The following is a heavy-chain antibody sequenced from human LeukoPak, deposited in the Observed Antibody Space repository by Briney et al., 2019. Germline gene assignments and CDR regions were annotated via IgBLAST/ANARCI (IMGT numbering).Heavy chain of an antibody. CDR1: GYTLTELS. CDR2: FDPEDGAT. V-gene: IGHV1-24*01. CDR3: AINRPPLRYFDRVHQDYYYYMDV. D-gene: IGHD3-9*01. Sequence: ASVKVSCKVSGYTLTELSMNWVRQAPGKGLEWMGGFDPEDGATIYAQKFQGRVTMTEDTSTDTAYMELSSLRSEDTAVYYCAINRPPLRYFDRVHQDYYYYMDVWGKGTTVTVSS. J-gene: IGHJ6*03.